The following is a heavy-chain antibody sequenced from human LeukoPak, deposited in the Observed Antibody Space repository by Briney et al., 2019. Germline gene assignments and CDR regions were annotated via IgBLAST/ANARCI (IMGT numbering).Heavy chain of an antibody. Sequence: PSETLSLTCTVSGGSISSSSYYWGWIRQPPGKGLEWIGSIYYSGSTYYNPSLKSRVTISVDTSKNQFSLKLSSVTAADTAVYYCARHVVGATLARRAFDIWGQGTMVTVSS. CDR2: IYYSGST. CDR1: GGSISSSSYY. D-gene: IGHD1-26*01. V-gene: IGHV4-39*01. J-gene: IGHJ3*02. CDR3: ARHVVGATLARRAFDI.